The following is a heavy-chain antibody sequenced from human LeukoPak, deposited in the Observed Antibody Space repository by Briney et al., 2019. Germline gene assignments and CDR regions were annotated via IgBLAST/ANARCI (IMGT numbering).Heavy chain of an antibody. V-gene: IGHV4-59*01. CDR2: VFDSGGT. Sequence: PSETLSLTCTVSGGSISNYWWSWIRQPPGKGLEWIGYVFDSGGTNYNPSLKSRVTISVDTSKKQFSLRLSSVTAADTAVYYCARGYRSSWNYFDYWGLGTLVTVSS. CDR1: GGSISNYW. CDR3: ARGYRSSWNYFDY. D-gene: IGHD6-13*01. J-gene: IGHJ4*02.